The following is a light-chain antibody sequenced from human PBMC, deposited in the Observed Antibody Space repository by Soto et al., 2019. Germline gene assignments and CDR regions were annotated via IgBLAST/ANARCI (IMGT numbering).Light chain of an antibody. CDR2: AAS. J-gene: IGKJ5*01. Sequence: DIQMTQSPSSLSASVGDRVAITCRASQSITYYLNWYQQIPGKAPKVLIYAASNLQSGVPSRFSGSGSGTDFTLTISSLQPEDFATYYCQQSYSTPITFGQGTRLEIK. CDR1: QSITYY. CDR3: QQSYSTPIT. V-gene: IGKV1-39*01.